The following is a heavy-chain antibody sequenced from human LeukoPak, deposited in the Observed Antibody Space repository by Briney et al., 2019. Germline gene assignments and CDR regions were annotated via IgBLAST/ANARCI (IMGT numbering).Heavy chain of an antibody. V-gene: IGHV4-59*01. J-gene: IGHJ1*01. D-gene: IGHD3-22*01. CDR2: IYYSGST. CDR1: GGSISNYY. CDR3: ARDHYYDSSGYTFRH. Sequence: SETLSLTCTVSGGSISNYYWSWIRQPPGKGLEWIGYIYYSGSTNYNPSLKSRFTISVDTSKNQFSLKLSSVTAADTAVYYCARDHYYDSSGYTFRHWGQGTLVTVSS.